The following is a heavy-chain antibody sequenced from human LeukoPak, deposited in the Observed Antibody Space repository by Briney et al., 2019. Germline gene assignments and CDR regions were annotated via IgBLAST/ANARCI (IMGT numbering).Heavy chain of an antibody. CDR1: GFTFSNFW. Sequence: GGSLRLSCAASGFTFSNFWMSWVRQAPGKGLEWVANIKRDGSDKYYEDSVKGQFTISRDNAKNSLYLQMNSLRAEDTAVYYCARDVKGGHFDYWGQGTLVTVSS. V-gene: IGHV3-7*01. D-gene: IGHD2-15*01. CDR3: ARDVKGGHFDY. CDR2: IKRDGSDK. J-gene: IGHJ4*02.